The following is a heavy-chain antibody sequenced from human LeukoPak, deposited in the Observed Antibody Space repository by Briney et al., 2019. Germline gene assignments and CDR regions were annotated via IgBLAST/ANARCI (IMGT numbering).Heavy chain of an antibody. J-gene: IGHJ5*02. Sequence: ASVKVSCKASGYTFTSYGSSWVRQAPGQGLEWMGWISAYNGNTNYAQKLQGRVTMTTDTSTSTAYMELRSLRSDDTAVYYCARDPGITGTEGFDPWGQGTLVTVSS. V-gene: IGHV1-18*01. D-gene: IGHD1-20*01. CDR3: ARDPGITGTEGFDP. CDR2: ISAYNGNT. CDR1: GYTFTSYG.